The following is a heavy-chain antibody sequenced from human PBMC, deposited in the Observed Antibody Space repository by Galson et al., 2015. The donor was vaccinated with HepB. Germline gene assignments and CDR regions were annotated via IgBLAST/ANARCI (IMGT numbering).Heavy chain of an antibody. CDR3: ARVPNKRGYFDY. V-gene: IGHV1-2*02. J-gene: IGHJ4*02. D-gene: IGHD1-1*01. Sequence: SVKVSCKASGYTFTSYAMHWVRQAPGQRLEWMGWINPNSGGTNYAQKFQGRVTMTRDTSISTAYMELSRLRSDDTAVYYCARVPNKRGYFDYWGQGTLVTVSS. CDR1: GYTFTSYA. CDR2: INPNSGGT.